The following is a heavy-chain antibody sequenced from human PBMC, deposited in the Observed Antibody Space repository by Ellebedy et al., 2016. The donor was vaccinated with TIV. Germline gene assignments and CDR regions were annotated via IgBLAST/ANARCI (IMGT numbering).Heavy chain of an antibody. D-gene: IGHD5-24*01. CDR3: ARHEGDEKAFDI. J-gene: IGHJ3*02. V-gene: IGHV5-51*01. Sequence: ASVKVSCKGSGYSFTSYWIGWVRQMPGKGLEWMGIIYPGDSDTRYSPSFQGQVTISADKSISTAYLQWSSLKASDTAKYYCARHEGDEKAFDIWGQGTMVTVSS. CDR1: GYSFTSYW. CDR2: IYPGDSDT.